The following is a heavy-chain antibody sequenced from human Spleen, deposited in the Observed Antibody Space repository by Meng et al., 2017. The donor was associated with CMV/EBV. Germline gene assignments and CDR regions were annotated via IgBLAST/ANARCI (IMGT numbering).Heavy chain of an antibody. Sequence: GALRLSCAASGFTFSYYWMHWVRQAPGEGLVWVSRINNDGSSTTYADSVKGRFTISRDNANNTLYLQMNSLRAEDTAVYYCVTIYAVAAMDVWGQGTTVTVSS. CDR1: GFTFSYYW. CDR2: INNDGSST. V-gene: IGHV3-74*01. D-gene: IGHD2-15*01. J-gene: IGHJ6*02. CDR3: VTIYAVAAMDV.